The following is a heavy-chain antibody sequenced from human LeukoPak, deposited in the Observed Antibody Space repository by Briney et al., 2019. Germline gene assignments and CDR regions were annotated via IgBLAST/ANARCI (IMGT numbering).Heavy chain of an antibody. CDR3: AGGGYSYALPAV. J-gene: IGHJ4*02. D-gene: IGHD5-18*01. V-gene: IGHV1-2*02. Sequence: GASVKVSCKASGYTFTSYDINWVRQATGQGLEWMGWINPNSGGTNYAQKFQGRVTMTRDTSISTAYMELSRLRSDDTAVYYCAGGGYSYALPAVWGQGTLVTVSS. CDR2: INPNSGGT. CDR1: GYTFTSYD.